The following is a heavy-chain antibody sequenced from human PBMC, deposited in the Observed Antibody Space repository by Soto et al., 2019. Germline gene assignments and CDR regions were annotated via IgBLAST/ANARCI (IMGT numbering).Heavy chain of an antibody. J-gene: IGHJ4*02. D-gene: IGHD2-2*01. CDR1: GYTFTSYG. Sequence: ASVKVSCKASGYTFTSYGIIWVRQAPGQGLEFMGWISAYNGNTDYSQKLHGRXTXXTDTSTSTAYVELRSLRSDDTAVYYCARDASYCSSTSCYSGDYWGQGTLVTVSS. CDR3: ARDASYCSSTSCYSGDY. V-gene: IGHV1-18*01. CDR2: ISAYNGNT.